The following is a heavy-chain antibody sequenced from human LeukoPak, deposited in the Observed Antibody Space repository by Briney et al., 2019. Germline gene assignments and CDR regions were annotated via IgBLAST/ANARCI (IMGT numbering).Heavy chain of an antibody. CDR2: INHSGST. Sequence: PSETLSLTCGVYGGSFSGYYWSWIRQPPGKGLEWIGEINHSGSTNYNPSLKSRVTISVDTSKNQFSLKLSSVTAADTAVYYCARAPLYYYDFWSGPDYWGQGTLVTVSS. CDR3: ARAPLYYYDFWSGPDY. D-gene: IGHD3-3*01. J-gene: IGHJ4*02. V-gene: IGHV4-34*01. CDR1: GGSFSGYY.